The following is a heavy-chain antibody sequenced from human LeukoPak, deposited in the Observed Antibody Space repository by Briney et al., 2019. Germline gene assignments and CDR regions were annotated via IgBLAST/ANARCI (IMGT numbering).Heavy chain of an antibody. Sequence: PGGSLRLSCAASGFTFSNYGIHWVRQAPGKGLEWVAVISNDGSFIVYADSVKGRFIISRDNTKNTLYLQMNSLRAEDTAAYFCARDDDSGANLLDYWGQGTLVTVSS. V-gene: IGHV3-33*01. D-gene: IGHD3-22*01. CDR1: GFTFSNYG. CDR2: ISNDGSFI. CDR3: ARDDDSGANLLDY. J-gene: IGHJ4*02.